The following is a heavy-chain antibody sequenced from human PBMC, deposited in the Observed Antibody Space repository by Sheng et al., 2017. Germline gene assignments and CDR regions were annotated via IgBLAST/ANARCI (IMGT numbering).Heavy chain of an antibody. V-gene: IGHV3-9*01. CDR2: ISWNSRIV. CDR3: AKGGDRFIQH. D-gene: IGHD2-21*02. CDR1: GFIFDDYA. J-gene: IGHJ1*01. Sequence: EVQLVESGGGLVQPGRSLRLSCEASGFIFDDYAMHWVRQVPGKGLEWVSGISWNSRIVGYADSVKGRFTISRDNVQSSLDLQMNSLTPDDTAFYYCAKGGDRFIQHWGQGTLVIVSS.